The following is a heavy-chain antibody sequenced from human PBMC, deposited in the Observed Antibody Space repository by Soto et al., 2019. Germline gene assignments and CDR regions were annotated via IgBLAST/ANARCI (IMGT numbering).Heavy chain of an antibody. CDR3: ARKMGYCSGGSCLVDFDY. CDR1: GGTFSSYA. V-gene: IGHV1-69*01. CDR2: IIPIFGTA. Sequence: QVQLVQSGAEVKKPGSSVKVSCKASGGTFSSYALSWVRQAPGQGLEWMGGIIPIFGTANYAQTFQGRVTITADESTSTAYMELSSLRSEDTAVYYCARKMGYCSGGSCLVDFDYWGQGTLVTVSS. J-gene: IGHJ4*02. D-gene: IGHD2-15*01.